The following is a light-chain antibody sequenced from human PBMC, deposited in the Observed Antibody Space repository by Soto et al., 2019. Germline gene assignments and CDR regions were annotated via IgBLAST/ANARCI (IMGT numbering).Light chain of an antibody. CDR2: GAS. V-gene: IGKV3-15*01. J-gene: IGKJ1*01. CDR1: QSVSSN. Sequence: EIVMTQSPATLSVSPGERATLSCRASQSVSSNLAWYQQKPGKAPRLLIYGASTRATSIPARFSGSGSGTEFTLTISSLQSEDFAVYYCQQYNNWPQAFGQGTKVDIK. CDR3: QQYNNWPQA.